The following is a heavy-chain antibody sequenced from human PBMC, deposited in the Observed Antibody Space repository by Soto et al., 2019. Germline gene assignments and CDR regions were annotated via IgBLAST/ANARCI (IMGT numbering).Heavy chain of an antibody. CDR3: ARGQRANYYGSGSYLAAGY. J-gene: IGHJ4*02. D-gene: IGHD3-10*01. CDR1: GYTFTSYD. V-gene: IGHV1-8*01. CDR2: MNPNSGNT. Sequence: QVQLVQSGAEVKKPGASVKVSCKASGYTFTSYDINLVRQATGQGREWMVWMNPNSGNTGYAQKFQGRVTMTRNTSICTAYMELSSLRSEDTAVYYCARGQRANYYGSGSYLAAGYWGQGNLVTVSS.